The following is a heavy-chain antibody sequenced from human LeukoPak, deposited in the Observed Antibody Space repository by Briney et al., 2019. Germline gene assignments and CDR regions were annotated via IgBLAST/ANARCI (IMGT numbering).Heavy chain of an antibody. Sequence: SETLSLTCAVYGGSFSGYYWSWIRQPPGKGLEWIGEINHSGSTNYNPSLKSRVTISVDTSKNQFSPKLSSVTAADTAVYYCARRRDGFDYWGQGTLVTVSS. CDR3: ARRRDGFDY. D-gene: IGHD5-24*01. CDR2: INHSGST. CDR1: GGSFSGYY. J-gene: IGHJ4*02. V-gene: IGHV4-34*01.